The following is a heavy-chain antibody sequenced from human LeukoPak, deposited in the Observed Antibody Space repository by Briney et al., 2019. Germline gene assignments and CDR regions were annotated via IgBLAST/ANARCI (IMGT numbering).Heavy chain of an antibody. CDR2: ISAYNGNT. CDR3: ARDRYIVGATTFDY. CDR1: GYTFTSYG. D-gene: IGHD1-26*01. V-gene: IGHV1-18*01. Sequence: ASVKVSCKASGYTFTSYGISWVRQAPGQGLEWMGWISAYNGNTNYAQKLQGRVTMTTDTSTSTAYMELRSLRSDDTAVYYCARDRYIVGATTFDYWGQGTPVTVSS. J-gene: IGHJ4*02.